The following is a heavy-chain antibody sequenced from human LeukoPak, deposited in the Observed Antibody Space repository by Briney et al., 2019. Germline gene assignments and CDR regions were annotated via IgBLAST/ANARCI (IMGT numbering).Heavy chain of an antibody. CDR1: GGSINISNYH. CDR2: IHYSGST. D-gene: IGHD3-10*01. J-gene: IGHJ5*02. V-gene: IGHV4-39*07. Sequence: EASETLSLTCIVSGGSINISNYHWGWIRQPPGKGPEWIGSIHYSGSTYYNASLRSRVTMSVDTSKSQFSLKLSSVTAADTAVYYCARRRLLWFGEFGWFDPWGQGTLVTVSS. CDR3: ARRRLLWFGEFGWFDP.